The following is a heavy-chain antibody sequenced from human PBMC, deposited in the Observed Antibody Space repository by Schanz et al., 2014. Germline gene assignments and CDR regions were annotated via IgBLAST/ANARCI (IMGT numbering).Heavy chain of an antibody. CDR2: INQSGTP. D-gene: IGHD3-22*01. CDR1: GGSFSGYY. V-gene: IGHV4-34*01. Sequence: QVQLQQWGAGLLKPSETLSLTCGVFGGSFSGYYWSWIRQPPGKGLEWIAEINQSGTPNYNPSLKSRVTMTGDASKNHISRKLRSVTAADTAVYYCARGTRERLLLRSWQFAFDIWGQGTMVTVSS. J-gene: IGHJ3*02. CDR3: ARGTRERLLLRSWQFAFDI.